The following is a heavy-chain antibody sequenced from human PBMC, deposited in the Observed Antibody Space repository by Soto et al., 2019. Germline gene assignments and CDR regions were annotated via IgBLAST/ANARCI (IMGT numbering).Heavy chain of an antibody. CDR2: ISGSGGST. V-gene: IGHV3-23*01. CDR1: GFTFSSYA. J-gene: IGHJ3*02. CDR3: AKLQSDYDFWSGFDAFDI. Sequence: GGSLSLSCAASGFTFSSYAMSWVRQAPGKGLEWVSAISGSGGSTYYADSVKGRFTISRDNSKNTLYLQMNSLRAEDTAVYYCAKLQSDYDFWSGFDAFDIWGQGTMVTVSS. D-gene: IGHD3-3*01.